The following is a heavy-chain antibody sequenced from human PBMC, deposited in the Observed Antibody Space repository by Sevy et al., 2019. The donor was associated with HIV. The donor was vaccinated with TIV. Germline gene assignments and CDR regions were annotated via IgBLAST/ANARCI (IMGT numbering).Heavy chain of an antibody. V-gene: IGHV3-15*01. CDR1: GFNFNNTW. J-gene: IGHJ4*02. CDR3: TTGGRSITVAGTPFDY. CDR2: VKSEVDGGTR. Sequence: GGCLRLSCATSGFNFNNTWMSWVRQAPGKGLEWVGRVKSEVDGGTRDYAAPVRGRFTMSRDDSRSTLYLQMDTLTSEDTAVYSSTTGGRSITVAGTPFDYWGQGTQVTVSS. D-gene: IGHD6-19*01.